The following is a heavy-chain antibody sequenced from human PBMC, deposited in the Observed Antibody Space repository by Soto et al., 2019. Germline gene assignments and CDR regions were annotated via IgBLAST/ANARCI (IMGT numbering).Heavy chain of an antibody. Sequence: SVKVSCKASGGTFSSYAISWVRQAPGQGLEWMGGIIPIFGTANYAQKFQGRVTITADESTSTAYMELSSLRSEDTAVYYCARPPLITGTNYYFYGKDVWRHAPTFTVP. CDR2: IIPIFGTA. CDR1: GGTFSSYA. CDR3: ARPPLITGTNYYFYGKDV. J-gene: IGHJ6*02. D-gene: IGHD1-20*01. V-gene: IGHV1-69*13.